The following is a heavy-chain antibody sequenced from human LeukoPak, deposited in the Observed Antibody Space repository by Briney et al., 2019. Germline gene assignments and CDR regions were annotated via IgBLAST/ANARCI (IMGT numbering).Heavy chain of an antibody. D-gene: IGHD2/OR15-2a*01. CDR1: GFTFSSYA. CDR2: ISGSGGST. Sequence: PGRSLRLSCAASGFTFSSYAKSWVRQAPGKGLEWVSAISGSGGSTYYADSVKGRFTISRDNSKNTLYLQMNSLRAEDTAVYYCAKVVAGNIDYYFDYWGQGILVAVSS. J-gene: IGHJ4*02. V-gene: IGHV3-23*01. CDR3: AKVVAGNIDYYFDY.